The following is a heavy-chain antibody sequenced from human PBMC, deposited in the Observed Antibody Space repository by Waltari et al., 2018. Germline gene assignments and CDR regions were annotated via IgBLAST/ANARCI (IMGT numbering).Heavy chain of an antibody. D-gene: IGHD2-15*01. V-gene: IGHV4-34*01. CDR1: GGSFSGYY. Sequence: QVQLQQWGAGLLKPSETLSLTCAVYGGSFSGYYWSWIRQPPGKGLEWIGVINHSGSTNYNPSLKSRVTISVDTSKNQFSLKLSSVTAADTAVYYCARGTSVVVVAATPRRVWFDPWGQGTLVTVSS. CDR3: ARGTSVVVVAATPRRVWFDP. J-gene: IGHJ5*02. CDR2: INHSGST.